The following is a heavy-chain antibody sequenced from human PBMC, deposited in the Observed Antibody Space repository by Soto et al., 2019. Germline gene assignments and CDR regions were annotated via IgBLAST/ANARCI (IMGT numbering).Heavy chain of an antibody. CDR1: GYTFTSYD. CDR2: MNPNSGNT. J-gene: IGHJ6*03. CDR3: ARGLDGITMVRGNSRGYYYYMDV. Sequence: ASVKVSCKASGYTFTSYDINWVRQATGQGLEWMGWMNPNSGNTGYAQKFQGRVTMTRNTSISTAYMELSSLRSEDTAVYYCARGLDGITMVRGNSRGYYYYMDVWGKGTTVTVSS. D-gene: IGHD3-10*01. V-gene: IGHV1-8*01.